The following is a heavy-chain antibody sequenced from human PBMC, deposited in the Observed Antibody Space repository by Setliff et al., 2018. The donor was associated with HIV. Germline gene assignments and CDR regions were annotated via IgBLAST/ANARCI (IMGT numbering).Heavy chain of an antibody. J-gene: IGHJ5*02. V-gene: IGHV3-48*01. CDR2: TTTNSGTL. Sequence: HPSETLSLTCTVSGGSITSSYWSWVRQAPGKGLEWISFTTTNSGTLSYADSVKGRFTTSRDNAKNSLYLQMNSLRVEDTALYYCARGGDFEPWGQGTLVTVSS. CDR3: ARGGDFEP. D-gene: IGHD3-16*01. CDR1: GGSITSSY.